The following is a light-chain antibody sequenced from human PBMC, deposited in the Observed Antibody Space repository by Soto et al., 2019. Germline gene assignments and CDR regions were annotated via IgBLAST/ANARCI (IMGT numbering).Light chain of an antibody. CDR2: DAS. Sequence: DIQITQTPSTLSASVGDRVTITCRASESVSSWLAWYQQKPGKAPKLRIYDASSWESGVPSRFSGRGAGTEFTLTISSLQSEEFTVYYCQHDNNWVGTFGEGTKV. V-gene: IGKV1-5*01. J-gene: IGKJ4*01. CDR1: ESVSSW. CDR3: QHDNNWVGT.